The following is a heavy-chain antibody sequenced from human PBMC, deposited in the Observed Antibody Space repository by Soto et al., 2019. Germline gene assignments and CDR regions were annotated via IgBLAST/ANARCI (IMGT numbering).Heavy chain of an antibody. CDR1: GYTFTGYY. CDR3: ARPLTTFYYGSGSYPDPLCGMDV. J-gene: IGHJ6*02. Sequence: ASVKVSCKASGYTFTGYYMHWVRRAPGQGLEWMGWINPNSGGTNYAQKFQGRVTMTRDTSISTAYMELSRLRSDDTAVYYCARPLTTFYYGSGSYPDPLCGMDVWGQGTTVTVSS. D-gene: IGHD3-10*01. V-gene: IGHV1-2*02. CDR2: INPNSGGT.